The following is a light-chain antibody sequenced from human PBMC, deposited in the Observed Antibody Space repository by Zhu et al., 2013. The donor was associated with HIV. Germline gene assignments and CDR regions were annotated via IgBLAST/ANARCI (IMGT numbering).Light chain of an antibody. CDR1: SSNIGSNT. V-gene: IGLV1-44*01. CDR3: AAWDDSLNGPV. Sequence: QSVLTQPPSASGTPGQRVTISCSGSSSNIGSNTVNWYQRLPGTAPKLLIYRNNQRPSGVPDRFSGSKSGTSASLAISGLQSVDEADYYCAAWDDSLNGPVFGGGTKLTVL. CDR2: RNN. J-gene: IGLJ3*02.